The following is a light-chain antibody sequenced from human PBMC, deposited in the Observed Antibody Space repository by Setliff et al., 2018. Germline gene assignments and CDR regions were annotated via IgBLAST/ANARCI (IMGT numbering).Light chain of an antibody. CDR3: AAWDDSLNGYV. J-gene: IGLJ1*01. V-gene: IGLV1-44*01. Sequence: SVLSQPPSASGTPGQRVTISCSGSSSNIGSNPVNWYQHLPGTAPKLVVYSNNQRPSGVPDRFSGSKSGASASLAIGGLRSEDEGDYYCAAWDDSLNGYVFATGTKVTV. CDR1: SSNIGSNP. CDR2: SNN.